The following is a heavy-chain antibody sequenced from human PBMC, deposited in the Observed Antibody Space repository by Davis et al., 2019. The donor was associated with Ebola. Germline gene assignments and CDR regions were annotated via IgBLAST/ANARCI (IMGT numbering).Heavy chain of an antibody. V-gene: IGHV3-23*01. CDR3: AKATVTGPYYYYGMDV. Sequence: GESLKISCAASGFTFSSYAMSWVRQAPGKGLEWVSAISGSGGSTYYADSVKGRFTISRDNSKNTLYLQMNSLRAEDTAVYYCAKATVTGPYYYYGMDVWGQGTTVTVSS. D-gene: IGHD4-11*01. CDR1: GFTFSSYA. J-gene: IGHJ6*02. CDR2: ISGSGGST.